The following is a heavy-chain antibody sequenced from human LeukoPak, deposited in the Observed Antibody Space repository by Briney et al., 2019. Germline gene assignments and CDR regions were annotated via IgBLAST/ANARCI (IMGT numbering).Heavy chain of an antibody. CDR3: AKTGYSSGWYRIWDY. Sequence: GGSLRLSCAASGFTFSSFEMSWVRQAPGKGLEWVSAISGSGGSAYYADSVKGRLTISRDNSRNSLSLQVNSLRAEDTALYYCAKTGYSSGWYRIWDYWGQGTLVTVSS. J-gene: IGHJ4*02. CDR2: ISGSGGSA. D-gene: IGHD6-19*01. CDR1: GFTFSSFE. V-gene: IGHV3-23*01.